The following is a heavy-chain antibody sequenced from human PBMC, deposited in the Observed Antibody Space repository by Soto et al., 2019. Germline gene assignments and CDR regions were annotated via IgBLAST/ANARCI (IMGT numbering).Heavy chain of an antibody. J-gene: IGHJ4*02. CDR3: ARGKYYYDVSGNFDY. V-gene: IGHV1-69*02. Sequence: QVELVQSGAEVKRPGSSVKVSCKASGGTFSSYTFSWVRQAPGQGLEWMGRVIPILGITNYAQKFQGRVAITADKFTSTAYMELSSLRSEDTAMYYCARGKYYYDVSGNFDYWGQGTLVTVSS. D-gene: IGHD3-22*01. CDR1: GGTFSSYT. CDR2: VIPILGIT.